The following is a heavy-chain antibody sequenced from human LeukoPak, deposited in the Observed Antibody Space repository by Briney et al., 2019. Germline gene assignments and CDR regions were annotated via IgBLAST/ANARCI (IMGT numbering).Heavy chain of an antibody. CDR1: GGSISTYY. CDR2: IYYSGAT. V-gene: IGHV4-59*08. Sequence: PSETLSLTCTVSGGSISTYYWNWIWQPPGKGLEWIGYIYYSGATNYNPSLKSRVTISVDTSKNQFSLKLSSVTAADTAVYYCARHFDYGDYLDYWGQGTLVTVSS. CDR3: ARHFDYGDYLDY. J-gene: IGHJ4*02. D-gene: IGHD4-17*01.